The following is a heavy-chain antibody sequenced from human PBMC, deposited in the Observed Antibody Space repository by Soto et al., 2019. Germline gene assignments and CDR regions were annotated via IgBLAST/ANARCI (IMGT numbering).Heavy chain of an antibody. CDR1: GFTFSSYS. CDR2: ISSSSSYI. D-gene: IGHD4-17*01. V-gene: IGHV3-21*01. Sequence: GGSLRLSCAASGFTFSSYSMNWVRQAPGKGLEWVSSISSSSSYIYYADSVKGRFTISRDNAKNSLYLQMNSLRAEDTAVYYCAKILSLTTNYWYGMDAWGQGTTVTVSS. CDR3: AKILSLTTNYWYGMDA. J-gene: IGHJ6*02.